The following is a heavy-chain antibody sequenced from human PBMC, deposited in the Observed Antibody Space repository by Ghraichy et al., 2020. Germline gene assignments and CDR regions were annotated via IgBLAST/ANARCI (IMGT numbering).Heavy chain of an antibody. CDR1: GYSISSGYY. Sequence: ESLNISCAVSGYSISSGYYWGWIRQPPGKGLEWIGSIYHSGSTYYNPSLKSRVTISVDTSKNQFSLKLSSVTAADTAVYYCARVGNWFDPWGQGTLVTVSS. V-gene: IGHV4-38-2*01. CDR3: ARVGNWFDP. CDR2: IYHSGST. J-gene: IGHJ5*02.